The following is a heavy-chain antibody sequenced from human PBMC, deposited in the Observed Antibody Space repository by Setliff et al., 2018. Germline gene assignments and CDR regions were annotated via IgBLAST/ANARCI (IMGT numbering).Heavy chain of an antibody. J-gene: IGHJ4*02. V-gene: IGHV1-2*02. Sequence: ASVKVSCKASGYSFTDYYMHWVRQVPGRGLEWMGWINPKSGGTKYAVKFQGRVTMTRDTSINTIYMELSSLTSDDTAIYYCAKQGDLAFDYWGQGTQVTVSS. CDR1: GYSFTDYY. CDR2: INPKSGGT. D-gene: IGHD3-16*01. CDR3: AKQGDLAFDY.